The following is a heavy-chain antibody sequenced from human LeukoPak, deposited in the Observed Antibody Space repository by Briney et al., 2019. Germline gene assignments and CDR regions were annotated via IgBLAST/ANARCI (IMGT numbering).Heavy chain of an antibody. CDR1: GFTFSSYA. Sequence: GGSLRLPCAASGFTFSSYAMSWVRQAPGKGLEWVSAISGSGGSTYYADSVKGRFTISRDNSKNTLYLQMNSLRAEDTAVYYCAKLPRGYSYGCPDWGQGTLVTVSS. D-gene: IGHD5-18*01. V-gene: IGHV3-23*01. CDR2: ISGSGGST. CDR3: AKLPRGYSYGCPD. J-gene: IGHJ4*02.